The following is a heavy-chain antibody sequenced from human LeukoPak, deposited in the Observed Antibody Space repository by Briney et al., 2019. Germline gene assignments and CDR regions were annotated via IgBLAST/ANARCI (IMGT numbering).Heavy chain of an antibody. Sequence: GGSLRLSCAASGFTFSSYAMSWVRQAPGKGLEWVSAISGSGGSTYYADSVKGRFTISRDNSKNTLYPQMNSLRAEDTAVYYCATRREYSSSRGYWGQGTLVTVSS. V-gene: IGHV3-23*01. J-gene: IGHJ4*02. CDR2: ISGSGGST. D-gene: IGHD6-6*01. CDR1: GFTFSSYA. CDR3: ATRREYSSSRGY.